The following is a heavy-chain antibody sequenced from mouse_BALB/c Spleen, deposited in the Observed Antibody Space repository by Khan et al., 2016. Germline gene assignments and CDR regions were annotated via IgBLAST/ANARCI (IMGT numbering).Heavy chain of an antibody. J-gene: IGHJ3*01. CDR1: GFTFSDYY. V-gene: IGHV5-4*02. D-gene: IGHD2-2*01. CDR2: ISDGGSYT. CDR3: ARGGLRRGFAC. Sequence: EVELVESGGGLVKPGGSLKLSCAASGFTFSDYYMYWVRQTPEKRLEWVATISDGGSYTYYPDSVKGRFTISRDNAKNNLYLQMSSLKSEDTAMYYCARGGLRRGFACWGQGTLVTVSA.